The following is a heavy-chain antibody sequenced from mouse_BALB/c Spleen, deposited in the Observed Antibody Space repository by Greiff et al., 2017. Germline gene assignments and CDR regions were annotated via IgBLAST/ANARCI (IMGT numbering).Heavy chain of an antibody. V-gene: IGHV3-2*02. CDR2: ISYSGST. D-gene: IGHD2-1*01. Sequence: EVKLMESGPGLVKPSQSLSLTCTVTGYSITSDYAWNWIRQFPGNKLEWMGYISYSGSTSYNPSLKSRISITRDTSKNQFFLQLNSVTTEDTATYYCARGDGKTPQYAMDYWGQGTSVTVSS. CDR3: ARGDGKTPQYAMDY. J-gene: IGHJ4*01. CDR1: GYSITSDYA.